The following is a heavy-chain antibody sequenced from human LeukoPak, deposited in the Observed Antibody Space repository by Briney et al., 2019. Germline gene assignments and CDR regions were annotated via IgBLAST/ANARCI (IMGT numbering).Heavy chain of an antibody. CDR1: GFTFSTYS. J-gene: IGHJ4*02. Sequence: GGSLRLSCAASGFTFSTYSMNWVRQAPGKGLECVSSISSNFSYIHYADSVKGRFTISRDNAKNSLYLQMSSLRAEDTAVYYCARRNPGYSSSWYFNDYWGQGTLVTVSS. CDR3: ARRNPGYSSSWYFNDY. V-gene: IGHV3-21*04. CDR2: ISSNFSYI. D-gene: IGHD6-13*01.